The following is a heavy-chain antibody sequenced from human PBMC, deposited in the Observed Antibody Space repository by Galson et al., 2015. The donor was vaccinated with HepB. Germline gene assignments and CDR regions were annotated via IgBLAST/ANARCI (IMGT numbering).Heavy chain of an antibody. CDR3: ARQYSYCSSTSCWDYGMDV. D-gene: IGHD2-2*01. V-gene: IGHV5-10-1*01. J-gene: IGHJ6*02. CDR1: GYSFTSYW. CDR2: IDPSDSYT. Sequence: QSGAEVKKPGESLKISCKGSGYSFTSYWIGWVRQMPGKGLEWMGRIDPSDSYTNYSPSFQGHVTISADKSISTAYLQWSSLKASDTAMYYCARQYSYCSSTSCWDYGMDVWGQGTTVTVSS.